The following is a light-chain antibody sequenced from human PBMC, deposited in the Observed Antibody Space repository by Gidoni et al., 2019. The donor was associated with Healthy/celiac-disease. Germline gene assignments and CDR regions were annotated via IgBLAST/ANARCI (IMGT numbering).Light chain of an antibody. Sequence: DLQMTPSPSTLSASVGDRVTITCRASQSISSWLAWYQQKPGKAPKLLIYKASSLESGVPSRFSGSGSGTEFTLTISSLQPDDFATYYCQQYNSYPLTFGGXTKVEIK. V-gene: IGKV1-5*03. CDR3: QQYNSYPLT. J-gene: IGKJ4*01. CDR1: QSISSW. CDR2: KAS.